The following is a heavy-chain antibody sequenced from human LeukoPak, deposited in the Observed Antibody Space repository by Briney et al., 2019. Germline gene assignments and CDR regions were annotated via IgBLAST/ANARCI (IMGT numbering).Heavy chain of an antibody. CDR3: ASPGGHVVVVPSDMYAFDI. CDR2: IIPVVSIA. CDR1: GGTSSSYS. J-gene: IGHJ3*02. Sequence: SVKVSCKASGGTSSSYSISWVRQAPGQGLEWMGRIIPVVSIANYAQKFQGRVTIPADKSTNTAYMELTSLRSDDTAVYYCASPGGHVVVVPSDMYAFDIWGQGTMVTVSS. V-gene: IGHV1-69*02. D-gene: IGHD2-2*01.